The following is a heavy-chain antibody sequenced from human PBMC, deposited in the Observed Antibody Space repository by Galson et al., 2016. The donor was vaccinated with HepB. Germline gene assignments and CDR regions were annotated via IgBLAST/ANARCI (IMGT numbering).Heavy chain of an antibody. Sequence: SETLSLTCSLSGGSMNTSYWGWIRQPPGKGLEWLGYIHYRGDGNYSPSLTSRLSMSVDTSKDQFSLRLSPVTEEDTAVYYCATVIVRRVGHAYYYALDVWGRGTTVTVSS. J-gene: IGHJ6*04. CDR3: ATVIVRRVGHAYYYALDV. CDR1: GGSMNTSY. CDR2: IHYRGDG. V-gene: IGHV4-59*01. D-gene: IGHD2/OR15-2a*01.